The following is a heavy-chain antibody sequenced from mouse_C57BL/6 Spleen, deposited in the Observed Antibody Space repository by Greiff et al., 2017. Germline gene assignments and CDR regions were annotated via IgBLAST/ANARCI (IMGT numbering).Heavy chain of an antibody. J-gene: IGHJ2*01. D-gene: IGHD2-4*01. V-gene: IGHV5-17*01. CDR2: ISIGSSTI. CDR3: ARRYDYDGPFDY. CDR1: GFTFSDYG. Sequence: EVKLMESGGGLVKPGGSLKLSCAASGFTFSDYGMHWVRQAPEKGLEWVAYISIGSSTIYYADTVKGRFPISRDNAKNTLFLEMTSLRSEDTAMYYCARRYDYDGPFDYWGQGTTLTVAS.